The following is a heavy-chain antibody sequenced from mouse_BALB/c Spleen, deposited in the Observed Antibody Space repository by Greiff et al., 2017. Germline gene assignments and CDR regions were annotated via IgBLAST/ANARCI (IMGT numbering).Heavy chain of an antibody. V-gene: IGHV5-4*02. J-gene: IGHJ1*01. CDR2: ISDGGSYT. CDR1: GFTFSDYY. CDR3: ARDRYFDV. Sequence: DVQLVESGGGLVKPGGSLKLSCAASGFTFSDYYMYWVRQTPEKRLEWVATISDGGSYTYYPDSVKGRFTISRDNAKNNLYLQMSSLKSEDTAMYYCARDRYFDVWGAGTTVTVSS.